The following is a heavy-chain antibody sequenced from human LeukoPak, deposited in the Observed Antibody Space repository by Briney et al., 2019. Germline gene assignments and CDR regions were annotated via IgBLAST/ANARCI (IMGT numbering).Heavy chain of an antibody. CDR1: GFTFSSYE. Sequence: PGGSLRLSCAASGFTFSSYEMNWVRQAPGKGLEWVSYITSSGSTIYYADSVKGRFTFSRDNAKTSLYLQMNSLRAEDTAVYYCAELGITMIGGVWGKGTTVTISS. CDR3: AELGITMIGGV. V-gene: IGHV3-48*03. CDR2: ITSSGSTI. J-gene: IGHJ6*04. D-gene: IGHD3-10*02.